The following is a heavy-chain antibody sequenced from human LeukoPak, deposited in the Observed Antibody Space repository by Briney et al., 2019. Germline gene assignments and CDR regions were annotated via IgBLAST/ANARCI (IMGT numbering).Heavy chain of an antibody. CDR2: INQSGST. J-gene: IGHJ4*02. V-gene: IGHV4-34*01. CDR3: ARGEVATINFDY. CDR1: GGSFSGYY. Sequence: PSETLSLTCAVYGGSFSGYYWSWMRQPPGEGLEWIGDINQSGSTTYNPSLKSRVTILVDTSKNQFSLELTSVTAADTAVYYCARGEVATINFDYWGQGTLVTVSS. D-gene: IGHD5-12*01.